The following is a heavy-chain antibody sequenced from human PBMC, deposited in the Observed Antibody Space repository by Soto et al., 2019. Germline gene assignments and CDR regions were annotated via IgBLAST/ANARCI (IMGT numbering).Heavy chain of an antibody. CDR2: IWYDGSNK. CDR3: ARDRSSGWYKDYCDY. CDR1: GFTFSSYG. D-gene: IGHD6-19*01. Sequence: QVQLVESGGGGVQPGRSLRLSCAASGFTFSSYGMHWVRQAPGKGLEWVAVIWYDGSNKYYADSVKGRFTISRDNSKNTLYLQMNSLRAEDTAVYYCARDRSSGWYKDYCDYWGQGTLVTVSS. J-gene: IGHJ4*02. V-gene: IGHV3-33*01.